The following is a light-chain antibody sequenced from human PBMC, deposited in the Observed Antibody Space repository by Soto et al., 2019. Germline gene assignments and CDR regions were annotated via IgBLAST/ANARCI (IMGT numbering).Light chain of an antibody. CDR2: EVS. CDR3: CSYTGSGTLI. V-gene: IGLV2-23*02. Sequence: QSALTQPASVSGSPGQSITISCTGTSSDVGSYNLVSWYQHHPGKAPKLMIYEVSQRPSGISNRFSGSKSGNTASLTISGLQTADEADYFCCSYTGSGTLIFGGGTQLTVL. CDR1: SSDVGSYNL. J-gene: IGLJ7*01.